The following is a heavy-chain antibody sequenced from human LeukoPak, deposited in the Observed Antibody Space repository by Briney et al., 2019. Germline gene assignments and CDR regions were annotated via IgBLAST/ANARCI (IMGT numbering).Heavy chain of an antibody. J-gene: IGHJ1*01. D-gene: IGHD2-2*01. CDR3: ARDRMSRAPTYFHH. CDR2: VSGDGGRT. V-gene: IGHV3-43*02. Sequence: GGSLRLSCAASGFTSDEFGMHWVRQAPGKGLEWVSFVSGDGGRTDYADSVKGRFTISRDNSKNSLYLQMNSLTADDTAFYFCARDRMSRAPTYFHHWGQGTLVTVSA. CDR1: GFTSDEFG.